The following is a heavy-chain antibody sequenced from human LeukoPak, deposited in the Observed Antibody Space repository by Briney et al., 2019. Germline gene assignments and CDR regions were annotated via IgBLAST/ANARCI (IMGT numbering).Heavy chain of an antibody. J-gene: IGHJ3*02. Sequence: KASETLSLTCTVSGGPISSYYWSWIRQPPGKGLEWIGYIYYSGSTNYNPSLKSRVTISVDTSKNQFSLKLSSVTAADTAVYYCARGRGYAFDIWGQGTMVTVSS. V-gene: IGHV4-59*01. D-gene: IGHD1-26*01. CDR3: ARGRGYAFDI. CDR1: GGPISSYY. CDR2: IYYSGST.